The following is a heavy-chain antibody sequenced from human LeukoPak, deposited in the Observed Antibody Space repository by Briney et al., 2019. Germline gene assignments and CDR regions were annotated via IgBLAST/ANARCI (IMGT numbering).Heavy chain of an antibody. V-gene: IGHV3-7*03. CDR1: GFTFSSQW. Sequence: GGSLRLSCAASGFTFSSQWMSWVRQAPGKVLEWVANVNQGGTEKYYVDSVKGRFTISRDNAENSLYLQMNSLRAEDTAVYYCARVGSGWYSGNWFDPWGQGTLVTVSS. CDR2: VNQGGTEK. D-gene: IGHD6-19*01. CDR3: ARVGSGWYSGNWFDP. J-gene: IGHJ5*02.